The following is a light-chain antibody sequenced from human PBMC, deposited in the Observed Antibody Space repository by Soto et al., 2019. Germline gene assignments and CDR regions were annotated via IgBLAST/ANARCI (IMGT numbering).Light chain of an antibody. CDR2: LGS. CDR1: QSLLHRNGYNF. J-gene: IGKJ1*01. V-gene: IGKV2-28*01. Sequence: DIVMTQSPLSLPVTPGEPASISCRSSQSLLHRNGYNFLDSYLQKPGQSPQLLIYLGSSRASGVPDRFSGSGSGTDFTLKISRVEAEDVGIYYCMQALQTPWTFGQGTKVEIK. CDR3: MQALQTPWT.